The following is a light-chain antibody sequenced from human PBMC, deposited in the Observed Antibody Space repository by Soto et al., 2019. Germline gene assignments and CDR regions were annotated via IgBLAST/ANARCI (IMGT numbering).Light chain of an antibody. V-gene: IGKV3-20*01. Sequence: EIVMTQSPATLSVSPGERATLSCRASQSVSSNLAWYQQKPGQAPRLLIYGASRRATGIPDRFSGSGSGTDFTLTISRLEPEDFAVYHCQQYGGSPITFGLGTKVDIK. CDR1: QSVSSN. J-gene: IGKJ1*01. CDR3: QQYGGSPIT. CDR2: GAS.